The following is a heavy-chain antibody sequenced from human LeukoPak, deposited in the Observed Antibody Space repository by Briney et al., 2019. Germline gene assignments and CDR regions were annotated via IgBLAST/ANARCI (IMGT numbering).Heavy chain of an antibody. CDR2: IRYDGSNK. CDR1: GFTFSSYG. Sequence: GGSLRLSCAASGFTFSSYGMHWVRQAPGKGLEWVAFIRYDGSNKYYADSVKGRFTISRDNSENTLYLQMNSLRAEDTAVYYCAKADCSSTSCYSGDFDYWGQGTLVTVSS. J-gene: IGHJ4*02. D-gene: IGHD2-2*02. V-gene: IGHV3-30*02. CDR3: AKADCSSTSCYSGDFDY.